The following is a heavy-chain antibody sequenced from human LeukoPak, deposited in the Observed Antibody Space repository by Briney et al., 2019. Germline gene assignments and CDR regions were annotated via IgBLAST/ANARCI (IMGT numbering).Heavy chain of an antibody. CDR2: IYYSGST. J-gene: IGHJ6*03. CDR1: GGSISSSSYY. V-gene: IGHV4-39*07. Sequence: SETLSLTCTVSGGSISSSSYYWGWIRQPPGKGLEWIGSIYYSGSTYYNPSLKSRVTISVDTSKNQFSLKLSSVTAADTAVYYCAREAIAGSSWQYYYYYMDVWGKGTTVTVSS. CDR3: AREAIAGSSWQYYYYYMDV. D-gene: IGHD6-13*01.